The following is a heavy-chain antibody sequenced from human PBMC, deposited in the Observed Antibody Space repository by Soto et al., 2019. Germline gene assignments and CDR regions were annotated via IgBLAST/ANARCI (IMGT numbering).Heavy chain of an antibody. Sequence: GGSLRLSCAASGFTFSDYYMSWIRQAPGKGLEWVSYISSSSSYTNYADSVKGRFTISRDNAKNSLYLQMNSLRAEDTAVYYCVTITWFGDEGYGMDVWGQATAVTVSS. D-gene: IGHD3-10*01. CDR2: ISSSSSYT. J-gene: IGHJ6*02. V-gene: IGHV3-11*06. CDR1: GFTFSDYY. CDR3: VTITWFGDEGYGMDV.